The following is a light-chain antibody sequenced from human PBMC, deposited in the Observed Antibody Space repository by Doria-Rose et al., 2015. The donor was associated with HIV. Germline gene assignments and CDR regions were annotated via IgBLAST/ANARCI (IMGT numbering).Light chain of an antibody. CDR2: DAS. V-gene: IGKV3-20*01. Sequence: EIVLTQSPDSLSLSPGERATLSCRASQRVKSSYLAWYQQKPGQAPRLLIYDASTRATGIPDRFSGSGSGTDFTLTISRLEPEDVAVYYCQQYGTSRGTFGQGTRLEIK. CDR3: QQYGTSRGT. J-gene: IGKJ5*01. CDR1: QRVKSSY.